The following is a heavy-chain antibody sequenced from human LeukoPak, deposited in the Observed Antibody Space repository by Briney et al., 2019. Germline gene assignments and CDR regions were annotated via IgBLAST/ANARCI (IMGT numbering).Heavy chain of an antibody. D-gene: IGHD5-18*01. CDR1: GGSLSRSGYS. J-gene: IGHJ4*02. V-gene: IGHV4-30-2*01. CDR3: TGYNYGYGY. CDR2: ISHNGST. Sequence: SQTLSLTCAVSGGSLSRSGYSWSWIRQPPGGGLEWIGYISHNGSTYYNPSLKSRVTISVDRSKIQFSLKLTSETAADTAIYYCTGYNYGYGYWGQGTLVTVSS.